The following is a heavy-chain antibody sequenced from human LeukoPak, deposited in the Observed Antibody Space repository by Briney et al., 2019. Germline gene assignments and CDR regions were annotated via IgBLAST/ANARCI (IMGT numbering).Heavy chain of an antibody. CDR2: ISADSDST. Sequence: GGSLRLSCAAPGFTFGDYAMHWVRQAPGKGLEWVSLISADSDSTYYADSVKGRFTVSRDNSKNSLYLQMSSLTTDDTALYYCAKERADIPYCYYGMDVWGQGTTVTVSS. J-gene: IGHJ6*02. CDR3: AKERADIPYCYYGMDV. D-gene: IGHD2-2*02. V-gene: IGHV3-43*02. CDR1: GFTFGDYA.